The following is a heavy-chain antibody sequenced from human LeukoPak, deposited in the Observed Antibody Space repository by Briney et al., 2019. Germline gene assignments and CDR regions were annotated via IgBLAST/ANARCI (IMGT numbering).Heavy chain of an antibody. Sequence: GESLKISCKGSGHSFTSYWIGWVRQMPGKGLEWMGIIYAGDSDTRYSPSFQGQVTVSADKSITTAYLQWSSLKASDTAMYYCARQGTTWGPFDYWGQGTLVTVSS. CDR2: IYAGDSDT. J-gene: IGHJ4*02. CDR3: ARQGTTWGPFDY. V-gene: IGHV5-51*01. CDR1: GHSFTSYW. D-gene: IGHD4-11*01.